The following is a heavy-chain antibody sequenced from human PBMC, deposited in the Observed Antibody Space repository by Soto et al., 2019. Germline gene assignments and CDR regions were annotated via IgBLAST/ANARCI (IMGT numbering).Heavy chain of an antibody. CDR2: TYYRSKWYS. Sequence: SPTLSLTCAISGDAVSRNSVAWNWIRQSPSRGLEWLGRTYYRSKWYSEYAPSVKSRISIDPDTSKNQFSLQLSSVTPEDTAVYYCARDGAVAATGYYYALDVWGQGTTVTVSS. D-gene: IGHD6-19*01. CDR3: ARDGAVAATGYYYALDV. V-gene: IGHV6-1*01. CDR1: GDAVSRNSVA. J-gene: IGHJ6*02.